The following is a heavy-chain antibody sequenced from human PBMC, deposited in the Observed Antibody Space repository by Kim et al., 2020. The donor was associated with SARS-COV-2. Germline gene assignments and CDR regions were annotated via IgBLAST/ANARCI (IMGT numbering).Heavy chain of an antibody. J-gene: IGHJ6*02. D-gene: IGHD6-19*01. CDR3: AKGGAAGWYGADYFYCNGMDV. CDR1: GYTFTSYA. CDR2: INAGNGNT. Sequence: ASVKVSCKASGYTFTSYAMHWVRQAPGQRLEWMGWINAGNGNTKYSQKFQGRVTITRDTSASTAYMELSSLRSEDTAVYYCAKGGAAGWYGADYFYCNGMDVWGQGTTGTVSS. V-gene: IGHV1-3*01.